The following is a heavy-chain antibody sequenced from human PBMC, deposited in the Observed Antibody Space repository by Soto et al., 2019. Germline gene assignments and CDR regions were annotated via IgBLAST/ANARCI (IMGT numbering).Heavy chain of an antibody. J-gene: IGHJ4*02. CDR3: ASQVLMRDDSSGYYPLFDY. CDR1: GGSISSSSYY. V-gene: IGHV4-39*01. Sequence: SETLSLTCTVSGGSISSSSYYWGWIRQPPGKGLEWIGSIYYSGSTYYNPSLKSRVTISVDASKNQFSLKLSSVTAADTAVYYCASQVLMRDDSSGYYPLFDYWGQGTLVTVSS. CDR2: IYYSGST. D-gene: IGHD3-22*01.